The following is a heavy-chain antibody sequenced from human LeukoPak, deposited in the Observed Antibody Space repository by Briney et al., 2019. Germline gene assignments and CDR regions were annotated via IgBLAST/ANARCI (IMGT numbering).Heavy chain of an antibody. D-gene: IGHD6-19*01. CDR1: GYTFTSYG. J-gene: IGHJ5*02. CDR3: ARDWSVAGTEWFDP. CDR2: ISAYNGNT. V-gene: IGHV1-18*01. Sequence: ASVKVSCKASGYTFTSYGISWVRQAPGQGLEWMGWISAYNGNTNYAQKLQGRVTMTTDTSTSTAYMELRSLRSDDTAAYYCARDWSVAGTEWFDPWGQGTLVTVSS.